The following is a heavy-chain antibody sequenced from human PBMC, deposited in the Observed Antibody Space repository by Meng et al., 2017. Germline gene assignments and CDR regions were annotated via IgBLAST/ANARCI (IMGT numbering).Heavy chain of an antibody. V-gene: IGHV3-30*01. CDR1: GFTFSSYA. CDR3: ASLAVAVDAFDI. J-gene: IGHJ3*02. Sequence: GESLKISCAASGFTFSSYAMHWVRQAPGKGLEWVAVISYDGSNKYYADSVKGRFTISRDNSKNTLYLQMNSLRAEDTAVYYCASLAVAVDAFDIWGQGTMVTVSS. D-gene: IGHD6-19*01. CDR2: ISYDGSNK.